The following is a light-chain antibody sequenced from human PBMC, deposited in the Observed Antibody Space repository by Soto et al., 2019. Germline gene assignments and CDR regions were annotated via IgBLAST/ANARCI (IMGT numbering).Light chain of an antibody. Sequence: QSALTQPASVSVSPGQSITISCTGTITDIGAYNYVSWYQQHPGKAPKLLIYGVSSRPSGVSNRFSGSKSGNAAYLTISGLPADDEAEYYCSSYTSSITPYVFGTGTKVTVL. CDR3: SSYTSSITPYV. CDR2: GVS. V-gene: IGLV2-14*01. CDR1: ITDIGAYNY. J-gene: IGLJ1*01.